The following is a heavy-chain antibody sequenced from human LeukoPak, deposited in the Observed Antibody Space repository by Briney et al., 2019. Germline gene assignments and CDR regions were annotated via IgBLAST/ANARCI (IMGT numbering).Heavy chain of an antibody. Sequence: GGSLRLSCAASGFTSSSYAMHWVRQAPGKGLEWVAVISYDGSNKYYADSVKGRFTISRDNSKNTLYLQMNSLRAEDTAVYYCARGTPYYYDSSGYYFDYWGQGTLVTVSS. J-gene: IGHJ4*02. CDR3: ARGTPYYYDSSGYYFDY. CDR2: ISYDGSNK. D-gene: IGHD3-22*01. V-gene: IGHV3-30-3*01. CDR1: GFTSSSYA.